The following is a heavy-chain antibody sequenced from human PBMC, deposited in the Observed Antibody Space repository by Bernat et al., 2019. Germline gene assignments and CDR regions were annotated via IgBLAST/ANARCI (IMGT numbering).Heavy chain of an antibody. D-gene: IGHD2-2*01. V-gene: IGHV3-33*01. J-gene: IGHJ4*02. Sequence: QVQLVESGGGVVQPGRSLRLSCAASGFTFNTFGMHWVRQAPGKGLEWLAVIWNDGSKTLYADSVKGRSTISRDNSRSSVSLHMSSLRVEDTAVYYCVGGRGCSTTSCGGKFDYWGQGTLVTVSS. CDR2: IWNDGSKT. CDR1: GFTFNTFG. CDR3: VGGRGCSTTSCGGKFDY.